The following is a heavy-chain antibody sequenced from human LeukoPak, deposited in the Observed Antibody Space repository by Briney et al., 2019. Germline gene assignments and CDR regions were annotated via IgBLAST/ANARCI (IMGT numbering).Heavy chain of an antibody. V-gene: IGHV3-33*01. CDR1: GFTFSSYG. CDR2: IWYDGSNK. J-gene: IGHJ4*02. Sequence: GGSLRLSCAASGFTFSSYGMHWVRQDPGKGLEWVAVIWYDGSNKYYADSVKGRFTISRDNSKNTLYLQMNSLRAEDTAVYYCARVLAVAGRGGYYFDYWGQGTLVTVSS. CDR3: ARVLAVAGRGGYYFDY. D-gene: IGHD6-19*01.